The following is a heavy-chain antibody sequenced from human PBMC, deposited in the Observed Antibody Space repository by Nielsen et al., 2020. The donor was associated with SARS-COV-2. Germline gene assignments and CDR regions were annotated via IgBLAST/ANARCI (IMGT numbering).Heavy chain of an antibody. CDR1: GFTFSNAW. Sequence: GRSLRLSCAASGFTFSNAWMSWVRQAPGKGLEWVGRIKSKTDGGTTDYAAPVKGRFTISRDDSKNTLYLQMNSLKTEDTAVYYCTTDRYYDYVWGSYRLPDYWGQGTLVTVSS. V-gene: IGHV3-15*01. J-gene: IGHJ4*02. CDR3: TTDRYYDYVWGSYRLPDY. D-gene: IGHD3-16*02. CDR2: IKSKTDGGTT.